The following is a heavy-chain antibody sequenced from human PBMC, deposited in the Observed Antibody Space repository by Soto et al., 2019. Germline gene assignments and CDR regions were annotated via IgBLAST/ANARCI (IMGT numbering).Heavy chain of an antibody. J-gene: IGHJ6*03. V-gene: IGHV3-23*01. CDR2: ISGSGGST. CDR1: GFTFSSYA. D-gene: IGHD3-9*01. Sequence: GGSLRLSCAASGFTFSSYAMSWVRQAPGKGLEWVSAISGSGGSTYYADSVKGRFTISRDNSKNTLYLQMNSLRAEDTAVYYCARNYYDILTGYYDYYYYYMDVWGKGTTVTVSS. CDR3: ARNYYDILTGYYDYYYYYMDV.